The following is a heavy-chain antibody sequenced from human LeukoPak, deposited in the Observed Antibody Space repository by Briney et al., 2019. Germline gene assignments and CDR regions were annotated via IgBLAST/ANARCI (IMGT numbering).Heavy chain of an antibody. Sequence: PSETLSLTCSVSGDLIIGAPYYWGWVRQHPGKGLEWIAYTYYSGNTYYNPSLKSRTTLSVDTSKNQFPLNLTSVTAADTAVYFCARVVGSTSWFDSWGQGTLVTVSS. J-gene: IGHJ5*01. CDR3: ARVVGSTSWFDS. CDR2: TYYSGNT. CDR1: GDLIIGAPYY. V-gene: IGHV4-31*03. D-gene: IGHD1-26*01.